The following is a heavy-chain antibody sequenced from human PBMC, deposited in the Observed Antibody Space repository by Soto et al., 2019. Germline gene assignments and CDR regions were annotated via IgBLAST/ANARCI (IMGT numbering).Heavy chain of an antibody. D-gene: IGHD1-1*01. CDR2: SGSGGRA. J-gene: IGHJ4*02. CDR3: AKATGTTLY. Sequence: EVQLLVSGGGLVQPGGSLRLCCEASGFTFSSYAMTWVRQAPGKGLEWVSASGSGGRAFYSDSVKGRFTISRDNSRNTLYLQLHSLRVDDTAVYFCAKATGTTLYWGQGTLVTVSS. CDR1: GFTFSSYA. V-gene: IGHV3-23*01.